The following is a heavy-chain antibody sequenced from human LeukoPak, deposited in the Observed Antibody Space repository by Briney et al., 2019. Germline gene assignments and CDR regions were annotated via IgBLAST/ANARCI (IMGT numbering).Heavy chain of an antibody. CDR1: GGSISSYY. J-gene: IGHJ4*02. CDR3: AGSITIFGVDFDY. CDR2: INHSGST. V-gene: IGHV4-34*01. D-gene: IGHD3-3*01. Sequence: SETLSLTCTVSGGSISSYYWSWIRQPPGKGLEWIGEINHSGSTNYNPSLKSRVTISVDTSKNQFSLKLSSVTAADTAVYYCAGSITIFGVDFDYWGQGTLVTVSS.